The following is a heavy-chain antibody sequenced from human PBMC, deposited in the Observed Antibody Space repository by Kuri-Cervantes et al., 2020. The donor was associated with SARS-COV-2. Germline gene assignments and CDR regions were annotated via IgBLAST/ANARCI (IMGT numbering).Heavy chain of an antibody. D-gene: IGHD6-19*01. CDR2: INHSGST. Sequence: SQTLSLTCAVYGGPFSGYYWSWIRQPPGKGLEWIGEINHSGSTNYNPSLKSRVTISVDTSKNQFSLKLSSVTAADTAVYYCARGVGAAVAGTLITIYYYYGMDVWGQGTTVPSP. CDR3: ARGVGAAVAGTLITIYYYYGMDV. CDR1: GGPFSGYY. J-gene: IGHJ6*02. V-gene: IGHV4-34*01.